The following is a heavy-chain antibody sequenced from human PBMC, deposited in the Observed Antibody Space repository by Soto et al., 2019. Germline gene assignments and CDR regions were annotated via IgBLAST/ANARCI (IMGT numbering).Heavy chain of an antibody. V-gene: IGHV3-23*01. D-gene: IGHD3-9*01. CDR1: GFTFSSYA. CDR3: AKESGGDILTGYYLSGILPKYYYYYYYMDV. CDR2: ISGSGGST. Sequence: GGSLRLSCAASGFTFSSYAMSWVRQAPGKGLEWVSAISGSGGSTYYADSVKGRFTISRDNSKNTLYLQMNSLRAEDTAVYYCAKESGGDILTGYYLSGILPKYYYYYYYMDVWGKGTTVTVSS. J-gene: IGHJ6*03.